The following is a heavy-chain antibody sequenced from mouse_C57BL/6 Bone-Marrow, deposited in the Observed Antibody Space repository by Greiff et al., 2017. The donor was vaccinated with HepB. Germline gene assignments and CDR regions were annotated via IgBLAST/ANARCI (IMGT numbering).Heavy chain of an antibody. CDR1: GFSLTSYG. Sequence: VQLVESGPGLVAPSQRLSITCTVSGFSLTSYGVDWVRQSPGKGLEWLGVIWGVGSTNYNSALKSRLSISKDNSKSQVFLKMNSLQTDDTAMYYCASRFPLYDYDGGGYAMDYWGQGTSVTVSS. D-gene: IGHD2-4*01. J-gene: IGHJ4*01. V-gene: IGHV2-6*01. CDR3: ASRFPLYDYDGGGYAMDY. CDR2: IWGVGST.